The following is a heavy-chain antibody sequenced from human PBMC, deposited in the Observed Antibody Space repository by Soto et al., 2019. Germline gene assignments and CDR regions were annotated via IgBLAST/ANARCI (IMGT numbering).Heavy chain of an antibody. J-gene: IGHJ6*03. CDR2: INPNSGVT. V-gene: IGHV1-2*04. Sequence: QVQLVQSGAEVKEPGASVTVSCRASGDRFTDYYMHWVRQAPGQGLEWMGWINPNSGVTKYAQKFQGWVTMTRDTSIRTVYMQLSRLGFDDTAIYSCARERGGATATLDYYYFYMDVWGTGTTVTVSS. CDR1: GDRFTDYY. CDR3: ARERGGATATLDYYYFYMDV. D-gene: IGHD5-12*01.